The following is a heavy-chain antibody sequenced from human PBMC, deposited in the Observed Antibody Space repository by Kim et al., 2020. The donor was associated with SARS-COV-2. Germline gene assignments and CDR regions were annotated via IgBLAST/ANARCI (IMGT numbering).Heavy chain of an antibody. V-gene: IGHV3-30*01. CDR3: ARTHSGSYYSYFDY. D-gene: IGHD1-26*01. J-gene: IGHJ4*02. Sequence: AESVKGRFTISRDNSKNTLYLQMNSLGAEDTAVYYCARTHSGSYYSYFDYWGQGTLVTVSS.